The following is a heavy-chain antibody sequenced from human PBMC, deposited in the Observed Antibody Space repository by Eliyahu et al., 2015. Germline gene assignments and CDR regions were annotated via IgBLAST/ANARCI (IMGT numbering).Heavy chain of an antibody. V-gene: IGHV3-30*03. Sequence: QVQLVESGGGVVQPGRSLRLSCAASGFTFSSYGMHWVRQAPDKGLEWVAVISSDGSKKYYADSVMGRIIISRQNSKNTLYLQIHSLRPEDTAVYYCARAGFGDYEAGWFDPWGQGTLVTVSS. J-gene: IGHJ5*02. CDR2: ISSDGSKK. CDR1: GFTFSSYG. D-gene: IGHD4-17*01. CDR3: ARAGFGDYEAGWFDP.